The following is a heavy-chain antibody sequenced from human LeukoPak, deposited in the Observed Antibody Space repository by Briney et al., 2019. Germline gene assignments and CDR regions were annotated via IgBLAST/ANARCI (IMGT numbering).Heavy chain of an antibody. Sequence: GGSLRLSCAASGFTFSDYYMNWIRQAPGKGLEWVSYISSSGSTIYYADSVKGRFTISRDNAKNSLYLQMNSLRAEDTAVYYCARLENTMIPDYWGQGTLVTVSS. D-gene: IGHD3-22*01. CDR3: ARLENTMIPDY. CDR2: ISSSGSTI. J-gene: IGHJ4*02. V-gene: IGHV3-11*01. CDR1: GFTFSDYY.